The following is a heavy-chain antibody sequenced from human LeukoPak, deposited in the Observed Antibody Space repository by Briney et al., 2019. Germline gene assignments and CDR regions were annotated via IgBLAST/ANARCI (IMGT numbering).Heavy chain of an antibody. CDR3: ARGRPTNLGGIY. CDR2: MNPDTGNT. CDR1: GYTFTSDH. Sequence: ASVKVSCKXSGYTFTSDHINWVRQAARQGLEWMGWMNPDTGNTVYSQKFQGRVTMTWDTSISTAYMELGGLRSEDTAVYYCARGRPTNLGGIYWGQGTLVTVSS. D-gene: IGHD7-27*01. V-gene: IGHV1-8*01. J-gene: IGHJ4*02.